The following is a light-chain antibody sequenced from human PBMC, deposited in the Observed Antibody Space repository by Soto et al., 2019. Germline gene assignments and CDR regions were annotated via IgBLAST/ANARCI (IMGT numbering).Light chain of an antibody. J-gene: IGLJ2*01. CDR2: DVS. V-gene: IGLV2-14*03. CDR1: SSDLGGYNY. CDR3: SSYTTADTHVV. Sequence: QSVVTQPASLSGSPGQPITIPCTGTSSDLGGYNYVSWYQQHPGKAPKLMIYDVSNRPSGVSNRFSGSKSGNTASLTISGLQAEDEADYYCSSYTTADTHVVFGGGTQLTVL.